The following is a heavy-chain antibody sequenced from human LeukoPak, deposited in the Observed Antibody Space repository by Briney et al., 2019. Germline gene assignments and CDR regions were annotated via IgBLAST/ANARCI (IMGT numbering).Heavy chain of an antibody. J-gene: IGHJ5*02. CDR3: ARAGPPYYDILTGYYKTRWFDP. CDR2: INHSGST. Sequence: SETLSLTCAVYGGSFSGYYWSWIRQPPGKGLEWIGEINHSGSTNYNPSLKSRVTISVDTSKNQFSPKLSSVTAADTAVYYCARAGPPYYDILTGYYKTRWFDPWGQGTLVTVSS. D-gene: IGHD3-9*01. V-gene: IGHV4-34*01. CDR1: GGSFSGYY.